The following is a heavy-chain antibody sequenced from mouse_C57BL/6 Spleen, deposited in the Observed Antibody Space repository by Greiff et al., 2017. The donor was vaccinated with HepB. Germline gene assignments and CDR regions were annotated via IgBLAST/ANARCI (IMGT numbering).Heavy chain of an antibody. Sequence: VQLQQPGTELVKPGASVKLSCKASGYTFTSYWMHWVKQRPGQGLEWIGNINPSNGGTNYNEKFKSKATLTVDKSSSTAYMQLSSLTSEDSAVYYCARDDYDYPYAMDYWGQGTSVTVSS. D-gene: IGHD2-4*01. CDR1: GYTFTSYW. V-gene: IGHV1-53*01. CDR3: ARDDYDYPYAMDY. J-gene: IGHJ4*01. CDR2: INPSNGGT.